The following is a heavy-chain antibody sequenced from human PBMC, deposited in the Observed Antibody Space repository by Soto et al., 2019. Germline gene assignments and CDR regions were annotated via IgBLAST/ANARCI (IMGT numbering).Heavy chain of an antibody. Sequence: QVQLQQWGAGLLKPSETLSLTCAVYGGSFSGYYWSWIRQPPGKGLEWIGEINHSGSTNYNPSLKSRVTISVDTTKNQFFLKLSSVTAADTAVYYCARGRGNLNYYYGMDVWGQGTTVTVSS. CDR2: INHSGST. D-gene: IGHD3-16*01. CDR1: GGSFSGYY. V-gene: IGHV4-34*01. CDR3: ARGRGNLNYYYGMDV. J-gene: IGHJ6*02.